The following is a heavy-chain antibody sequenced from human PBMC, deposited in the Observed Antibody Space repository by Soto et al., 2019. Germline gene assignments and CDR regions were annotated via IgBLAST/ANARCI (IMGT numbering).Heavy chain of an antibody. D-gene: IGHD3-10*01. CDR2: INHSGST. V-gene: IGHV4-34*01. Sequence: PSETLSLTCAVYGGSFSGYYWSWIRQPPGKGLEWIGEINHSGSTNYNPSLKSRVTISVDTSKNQFSLKLSSVTAADTAVYYCARNRGYYYGSGSYNHWGQGTLVTVSS. CDR1: GGSFSGYY. CDR3: ARNRGYYYGSGSYNH. J-gene: IGHJ5*02.